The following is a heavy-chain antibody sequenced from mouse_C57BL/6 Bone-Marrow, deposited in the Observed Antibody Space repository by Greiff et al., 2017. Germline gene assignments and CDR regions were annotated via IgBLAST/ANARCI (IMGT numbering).Heavy chain of an antibody. CDR1: GFTFSSYA. CDR3: ARGRDY. Sequence: VKVEESGGGLVKPGGSLKLSCAASGFTFSSYAMSWVRQTPEKRLGGVATISDGGSYTYYPDNVKGRFTISRDNAKNNLYLQMSHLKSEDTAMYYCARGRDYWGQGTTLTVSS. CDR2: ISDGGSYT. V-gene: IGHV5-4*03. J-gene: IGHJ2*01.